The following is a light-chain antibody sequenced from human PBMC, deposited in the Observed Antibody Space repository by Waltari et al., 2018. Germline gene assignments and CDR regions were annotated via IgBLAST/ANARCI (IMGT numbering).Light chain of an antibody. CDR3: SSYTSSSTWV. Sequence: QSALTQPASVSGSPGHSISFSCTGTSSVVGVYNCVPWYPQHPAKPPKLMIYEVSNRPAGISNRFAGSKSDNTASLTISVLQAEEEADYYCSSYTSSSTWVFGGGTKLTVL. CDR1: SSVVGVYNC. J-gene: IGLJ3*02. V-gene: IGLV2-14*01. CDR2: EVS.